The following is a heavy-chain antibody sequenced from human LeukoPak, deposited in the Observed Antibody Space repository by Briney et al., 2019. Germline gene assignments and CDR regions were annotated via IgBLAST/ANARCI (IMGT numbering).Heavy chain of an antibody. CDR2: IYYSGST. Sequence: SETLSLTCTVSGGSISSYYWSWIRQPPGKGLEWIGYIYYSGSTNYNPSLKSRVTISVETSKNQFSLKLSSVTAADTAVYYCARVGIAARRIWFDPWGQGTLVTVSS. V-gene: IGHV4-59*01. J-gene: IGHJ5*02. CDR3: ARVGIAARRIWFDP. CDR1: GGSISSYY. D-gene: IGHD6-6*01.